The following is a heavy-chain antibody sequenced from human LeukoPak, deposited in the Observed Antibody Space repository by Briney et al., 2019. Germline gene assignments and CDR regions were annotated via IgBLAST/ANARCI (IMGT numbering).Heavy chain of an antibody. J-gene: IGHJ1*01. CDR2: ISRNGRNT. V-gene: IGHV3-64*01. D-gene: IGHD6-19*01. CDR3: ARVDSGSACAS. CDR1: GFTLSSYS. Sequence: PGGSLRLSCAASGFTLSSYSMHWVRQAPGKGLEFVSAISRNGRNTCYANSVKGRFTISRDISKNTLYLQMGSLRLEDMAVYYCARVDSGSACASWGQGILVTVSS.